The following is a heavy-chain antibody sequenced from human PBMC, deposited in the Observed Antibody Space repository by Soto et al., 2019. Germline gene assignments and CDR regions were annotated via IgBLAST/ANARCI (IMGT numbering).Heavy chain of an antibody. CDR2: IWYDGSNK. J-gene: IGHJ5*02. Sequence: PGGSLRLSCAASGFTFSSYGMHWVRQAPGKGLEWVAVIWYDGSNKYYAGSVKGRFTISRDNSKNTLYLQMNSLRAEDTAVYYCARDGYSRGLSRFDPWGQGSLVTVSS. CDR3: ARDGYSRGLSRFDP. D-gene: IGHD4-4*01. CDR1: GFTFSSYG. V-gene: IGHV3-33*01.